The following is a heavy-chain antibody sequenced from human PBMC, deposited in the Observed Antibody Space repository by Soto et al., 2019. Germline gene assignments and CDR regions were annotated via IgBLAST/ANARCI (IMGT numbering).Heavy chain of an antibody. CDR3: ARDDGSVHLGELSSIDY. V-gene: IGHV1-18*01. J-gene: IGHJ4*02. D-gene: IGHD3-16*02. Sequence: QVPLVQSGAEVKKPGASVKVSCTASGYTFTSYGVSWVRQAPGQGLEWMGWISAYNGDTNYSQKLQGRVTMTTDTSTSTAYMELRSLRSDDTAVYYCARDDGSVHLGELSSIDYWGQGTLVTVSS. CDR2: ISAYNGDT. CDR1: GYTFTSYG.